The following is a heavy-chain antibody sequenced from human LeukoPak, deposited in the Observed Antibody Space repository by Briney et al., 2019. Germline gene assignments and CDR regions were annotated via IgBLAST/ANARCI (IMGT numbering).Heavy chain of an antibody. CDR3: ARALEAYDILTGYYSNWFDP. Sequence: SETLSLTCTVSVGSISSYYWSWIRQPAGKGLEWIGRIYTSESTNYNPSLKSRVTMSVDTSKNQFSLKLSSVTAADTAVYYCARALEAYDILTGYYSNWFDPWGQGTLVTVSS. J-gene: IGHJ5*02. CDR1: VGSISSYY. CDR2: IYTSEST. D-gene: IGHD3-9*01. V-gene: IGHV4-4*07.